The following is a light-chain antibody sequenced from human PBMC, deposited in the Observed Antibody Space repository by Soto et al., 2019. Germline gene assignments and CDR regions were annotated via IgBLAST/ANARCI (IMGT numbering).Light chain of an antibody. Sequence: QSVLTQPPSASGSPGQSVSISCTGTSSDVGAYNYVSWYQQHPGKAPKLIIYEVSKRPSGVPDRFSGSKSGNAASLTISGLQAEDEADYYCCSYAGSYVFGTGTKVTVL. J-gene: IGLJ1*01. CDR1: SSDVGAYNY. CDR3: CSYAGSYV. CDR2: EVS. V-gene: IGLV2-8*01.